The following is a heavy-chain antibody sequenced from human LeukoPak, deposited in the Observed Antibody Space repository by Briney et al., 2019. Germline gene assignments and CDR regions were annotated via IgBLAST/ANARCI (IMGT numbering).Heavy chain of an antibody. CDR2: ISSSADTI. CDR3: TKERGSY. V-gene: IGHV3-48*03. Sequence: PGGSLRPSCAASGSIFSSDEMTWVRQAPGKGLESVSFISSSADTILYADSVKGRFTISRDNGKNALYLQMNSLRAEDTAVYYCTKERGSYWGQGTLVTVSS. CDR1: GSIFSSDE. J-gene: IGHJ4*02.